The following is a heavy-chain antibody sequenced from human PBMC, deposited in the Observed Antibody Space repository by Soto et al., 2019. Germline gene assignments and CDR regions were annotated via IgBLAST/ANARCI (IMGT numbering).Heavy chain of an antibody. CDR1: GYTFTSYY. Sequence: ASVKVSCKASGYTFTSYYMNWVRQATGQGLEWMGWMNPNSGNTGYAQKFQGRVTMTRNTSISTAYMELSSLRSEDTAVYYCASSPVGATLDAFDIWGQGTMVTVSS. J-gene: IGHJ3*02. CDR3: ASSPVGATLDAFDI. CDR2: MNPNSGNT. D-gene: IGHD1-26*01. V-gene: IGHV1-8*02.